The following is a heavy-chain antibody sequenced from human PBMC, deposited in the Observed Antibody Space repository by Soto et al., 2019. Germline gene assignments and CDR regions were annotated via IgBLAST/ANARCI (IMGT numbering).Heavy chain of an antibody. CDR1: GFTFSSYA. V-gene: IGHV3-23*01. D-gene: IGHD6-19*01. CDR3: AKDPEGAVWWFDP. Sequence: EVQLLESGGGLVQPGGSLRLSCAASGFTFSSYAMSWVRQAPGKGLEWVSAISGSGGSTYYADSVKGRFTISRDNSKNTLYLQMSRLRAEDTAVYYCAKDPEGAVWWFDPWGQGTLVTVSS. CDR2: ISGSGGST. J-gene: IGHJ5*02.